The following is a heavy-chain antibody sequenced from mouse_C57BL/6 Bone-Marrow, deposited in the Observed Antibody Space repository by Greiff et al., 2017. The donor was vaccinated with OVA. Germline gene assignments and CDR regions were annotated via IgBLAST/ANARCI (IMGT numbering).Heavy chain of an antibody. Sequence: VQLQQSGAELVRPGASVKLSCTASGFNIKDDYMHWVKQRPEQGLEWIGWIDPENGDTEYASKFQGKATITADTSSNTAYLQLSSLSSEDTAVYYCSFNGYYGAWFAYWGQGTLVTVSA. CDR1: GFNIKDDY. D-gene: IGHD2-3*01. CDR2: IDPENGDT. CDR3: SFNGYYGAWFAY. J-gene: IGHJ3*01. V-gene: IGHV14-4*01.